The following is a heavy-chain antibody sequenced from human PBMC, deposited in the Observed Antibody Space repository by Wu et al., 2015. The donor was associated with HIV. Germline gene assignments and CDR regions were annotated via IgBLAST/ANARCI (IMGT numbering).Heavy chain of an antibody. CDR3: ARDATPITTEFDY. J-gene: IGHJ4*02. CDR1: SYTFNNYG. Sequence: QAKLVQSGAEVKKPGASVKVSCKASSYTFNNYGIHWVRQAPGHGLEWMAWINPSGGATIYAEAFEGRVTVTTDTSMKTVYMELESLTSGDTAMYFCARDATPITTEFDYVGQGTLITVSS. CDR2: INPSGGAT. V-gene: IGHV1-2*02. D-gene: IGHD4-11*01.